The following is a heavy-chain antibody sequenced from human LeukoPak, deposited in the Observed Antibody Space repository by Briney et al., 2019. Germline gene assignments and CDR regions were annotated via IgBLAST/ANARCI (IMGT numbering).Heavy chain of an antibody. D-gene: IGHD3-22*01. CDR1: GFTFSNYG. J-gene: IGHJ4*02. Sequence: PGRSLRLSCAASGFTFSNYGMHWVRQAPGKGLEWLAVVWYDDAVKNYADSVKGRFTISRDNSKNTLFLQMNSLRAEDTALYYCAKVYNYYDTSGSIADYWGQGTLVTVSS. CDR3: AKVYNYYDTSGSIADY. V-gene: IGHV3-33*06. CDR2: VWYDDAVK.